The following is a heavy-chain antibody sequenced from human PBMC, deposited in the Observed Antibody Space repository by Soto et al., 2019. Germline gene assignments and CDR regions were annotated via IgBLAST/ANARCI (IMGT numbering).Heavy chain of an antibody. D-gene: IGHD2-8*01. CDR1: GGSVSSGGYY. V-gene: IGHV4-31*03. Sequence: QVQLQESGPGLVKPSQTLSLTCTVSGGSVSSGGYYWSWIRQHPGTGLEWIGHIYYSGTTYFNPSLKDRASISLDTSKNEFSLKLTSVTAADTAVYYCARRALPQCINGVCYKDGFWDYWGQGALVTVSS. CDR3: ARRALPQCINGVCYKDGFWDY. J-gene: IGHJ4*02. CDR2: IYYSGTT.